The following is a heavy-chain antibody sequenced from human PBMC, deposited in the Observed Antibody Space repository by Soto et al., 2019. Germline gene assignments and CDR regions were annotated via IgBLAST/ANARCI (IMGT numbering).Heavy chain of an antibody. V-gene: IGHV4-59*12. CDR3: ARFPFDSNDWTNPRYFDI. CDR2: IYYSGST. D-gene: IGHD3-22*01. CDR1: GGSISSYY. Sequence: SETLSLTCTVSGGSISSYYWSWIRQPPGKGLEWIGYIYYSGSTNYNPSLKSRVTISVDTSKNQFSLKLSSVTAADTALYYCARFPFDSNDWTNPRYFDIWGQGTLVTVSS. J-gene: IGHJ4*02.